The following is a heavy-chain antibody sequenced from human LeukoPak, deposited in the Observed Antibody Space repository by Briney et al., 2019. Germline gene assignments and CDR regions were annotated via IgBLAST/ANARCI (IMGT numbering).Heavy chain of an antibody. J-gene: IGHJ4*02. D-gene: IGHD5-18*01. CDR2: ISGSGYNT. V-gene: IGHV3-21*01. CDR3: ARKLRVGPTDITAMPDY. CDR1: GFIFSSYA. Sequence: GGSLRLSCAASGFIFSSYAMSWVRQAPGKGLEWVSSISGSGYNTFYADSVKGRFTISRDNAKNSLYLQMNSLRAEDTAVYYCARKLRVGPTDITAMPDYWGQGTLVTVSS.